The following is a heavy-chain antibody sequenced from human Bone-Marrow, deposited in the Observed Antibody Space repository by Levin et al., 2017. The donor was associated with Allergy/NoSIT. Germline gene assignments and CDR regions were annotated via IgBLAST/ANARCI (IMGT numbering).Heavy chain of an antibody. D-gene: IGHD2-21*01. J-gene: IGHJ3*02. Sequence: GESLKISCKGSGYDFTNHFINWARQMPGKGLEWMGRIDPSDSYTDYNPSFRGYVIISSDTSISTSYLQLSSLTASDTAMYYCARRAVIKGTSLDIWGPGTMVTVSS. V-gene: IGHV5-10-1*01. CDR3: ARRAVIKGTSLDI. CDR1: GYDFTNHF. CDR2: IDPSDSYT.